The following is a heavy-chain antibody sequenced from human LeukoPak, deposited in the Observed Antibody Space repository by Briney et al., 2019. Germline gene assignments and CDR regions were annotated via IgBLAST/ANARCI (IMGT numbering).Heavy chain of an antibody. D-gene: IGHD2-2*01. CDR2: INPNSGGT. V-gene: IGHV1-2*02. CDR1: GYTFTGYY. Sequence: GASVKVSCKASGYTFTGYYMHWVRQAPGQGLEWMGWINPNSGGTNYAQKFQGRVTMTRDTSISTAYMELSRLRSDDTAVYYCARRSTIVVGGPDWFDPWGQGTLVTVSS. J-gene: IGHJ5*02. CDR3: ARRSTIVVGGPDWFDP.